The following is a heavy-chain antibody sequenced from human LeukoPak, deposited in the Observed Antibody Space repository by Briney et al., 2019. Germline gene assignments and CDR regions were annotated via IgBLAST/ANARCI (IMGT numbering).Heavy chain of an antibody. CDR1: GFTFSSYE. CDR3: ARLGQWLVDWYFDL. V-gene: IGHV3-48*03. D-gene: IGHD6-19*01. J-gene: IGHJ2*01. Sequence: GGSLRLSCAASGFTFSSYEMNWARQAPGKGLEWVSYISSSGSTIYYADSVKGRFTISRDNAKNSLYLQMNSLRAEDTAVYHCARLGQWLVDWYFDLWGRGTLVTVSS. CDR2: ISSSGSTI.